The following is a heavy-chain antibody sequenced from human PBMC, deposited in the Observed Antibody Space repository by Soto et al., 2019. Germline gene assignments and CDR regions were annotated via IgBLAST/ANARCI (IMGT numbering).Heavy chain of an antibody. CDR3: ARAVSITIVDLSGWFDL. Sequence: GESLKISCKGSGYSFTSYWIGWVRQMPGKGLEWVGIIYPGDSDTRYSPSFQGQVTISADKSISTAYLQWSSLKASDTAMYYCARAVSITIVDLSGWFDLWGQGTLVTVSS. CDR2: IYPGDSDT. D-gene: IGHD3-3*01. CDR1: GYSFTSYW. J-gene: IGHJ5*02. V-gene: IGHV5-51*01.